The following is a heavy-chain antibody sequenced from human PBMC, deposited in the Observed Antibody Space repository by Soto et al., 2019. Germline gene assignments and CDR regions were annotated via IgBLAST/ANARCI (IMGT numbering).Heavy chain of an antibody. CDR3: ARALRVGLPIYYFDS. CDR2: IFWNDER. D-gene: IGHD1-26*01. CDR1: GFSLSKARMG. V-gene: IGHV2-26*01. Sequence: QVTLKESGPVLVKPTETLTLTCSVSGFSLSKARMGVSWIRQPPGKALEWLAHIFWNDERSYTTSLKSRLTISRDTSKSQVVLTMTNVDPVDTGTYFCARALRVGLPIYYFDSWGQGTLVTVSS. J-gene: IGHJ4*02.